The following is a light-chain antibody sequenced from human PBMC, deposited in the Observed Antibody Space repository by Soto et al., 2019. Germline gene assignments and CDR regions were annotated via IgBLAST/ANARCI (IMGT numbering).Light chain of an antibody. V-gene: IGLV2-14*01. Sequence: QSALTQPASVSGSPGQSITISCTGTSSDVGSYKPVSWYQQHPGEVPKLMIYEVSNRPSGVPDRFSGSKSGNTASLTISGLQAEDEADYYCNSYTGSSTYVFGTGTKVTVL. J-gene: IGLJ1*01. CDR3: NSYTGSSTYV. CDR1: SSDVGSYKP. CDR2: EVS.